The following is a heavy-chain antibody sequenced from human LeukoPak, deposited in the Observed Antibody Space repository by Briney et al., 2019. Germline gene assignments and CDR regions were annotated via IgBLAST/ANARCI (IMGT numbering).Heavy chain of an antibody. CDR3: AKDWAKYYYDSSGDPSGDAFDI. CDR1: GFTFSSYA. J-gene: IGHJ3*02. Sequence: PGASLRLSCAASGFTFSSYAMSWVRQAPGKGLEWVSAISGSGGSTYYADSVKGRFTISRDNSKNTLYLQMNSLRAEDTAVYYCAKDWAKYYYDSSGDPSGDAFDIWGQGTMVTVSS. CDR2: ISGSGGST. D-gene: IGHD3-22*01. V-gene: IGHV3-23*01.